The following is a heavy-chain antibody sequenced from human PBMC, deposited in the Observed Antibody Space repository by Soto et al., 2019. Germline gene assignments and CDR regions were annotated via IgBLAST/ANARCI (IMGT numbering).Heavy chain of an antibody. CDR2: INSDGSST. CDR3: ARARKSGYCSGGSCPLFDY. Sequence: GGSLRLSCAASGFTFSSYWMHWVRQAPGKGLVWVSRINSDGSSTSYADSVKGRFTISRDNAKNTLYLQMNSLRAEDTAVYYCARARKSGYCSGGSCPLFDYWGQGTLVTVSS. J-gene: IGHJ4*02. D-gene: IGHD2-15*01. CDR1: GFTFSSYW. V-gene: IGHV3-74*01.